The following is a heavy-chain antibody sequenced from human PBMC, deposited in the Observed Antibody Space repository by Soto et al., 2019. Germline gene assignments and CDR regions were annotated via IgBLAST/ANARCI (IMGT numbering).Heavy chain of an antibody. J-gene: IGHJ5*02. Sequence: SETLSLTCPVSGGSISSSSYYWGWIRQPPGKGLEWIGSIYYSGSTYYNPSLKSRVTISVDTSKNQFSLKLSSVTAADTAVYYCARQGYGMVATYNWFDPWGQGTLVTVS. D-gene: IGHD5-12*01. V-gene: IGHV4-39*01. CDR1: GGSISSSSYY. CDR2: IYYSGST. CDR3: ARQGYGMVATYNWFDP.